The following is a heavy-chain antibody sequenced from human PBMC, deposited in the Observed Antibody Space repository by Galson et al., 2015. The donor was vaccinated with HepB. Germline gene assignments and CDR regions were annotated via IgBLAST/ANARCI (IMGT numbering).Heavy chain of an antibody. D-gene: IGHD3-3*01. CDR1: GFTFNNYV. J-gene: IGHJ4*02. CDR2: ISGSGDNT. Sequence: RLSCAASGFTFNNYVISWVRQAPGKGLEWVSAISGSGDNTYYADSVKGRFTISRDNSENTLYLQMNSLRAEDTAVYYCAKGRDYDFWSGFHPPLDYWGQGTLVTVSS. CDR3: AKGRDYDFWSGFHPPLDY. V-gene: IGHV3-23*01.